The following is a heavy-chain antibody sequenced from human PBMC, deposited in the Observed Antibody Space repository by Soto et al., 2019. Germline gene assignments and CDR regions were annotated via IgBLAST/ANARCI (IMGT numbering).Heavy chain of an antibody. D-gene: IGHD6-13*01. CDR3: GKGLSIAAIDY. Sequence: EVQLVESGGGFVQPGRSLRLSCTASGFTFDDYALHWVRQAPGKGLEWVSGITWNSDSVDYADSVKGRFTISRDNARNSLYLQMNSLRAEDTALYFCGKGLSIAAIDYWGQGTLVTVSS. CDR1: GFTFDDYA. CDR2: ITWNSDSV. J-gene: IGHJ4*02. V-gene: IGHV3-9*01.